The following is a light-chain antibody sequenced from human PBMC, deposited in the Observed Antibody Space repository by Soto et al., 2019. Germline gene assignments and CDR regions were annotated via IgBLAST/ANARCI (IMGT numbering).Light chain of an antibody. CDR2: AAS. CDR3: QQRYSYPPT. V-gene: IGKV1-9*01. J-gene: IGKJ4*01. CDR1: QGINSY. Sequence: DIQLTQSPSFLSASVGDRVTITCRASQGINSYLAWYQQKPGKAPTLLICAASTLQSGVPSRFSGSGSETKFTLTISTLQPEDSATFYCQQRYSYPPTFGAGTKVEIK.